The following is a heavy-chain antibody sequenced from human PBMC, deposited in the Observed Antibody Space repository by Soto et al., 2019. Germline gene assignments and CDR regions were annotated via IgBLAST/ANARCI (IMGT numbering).Heavy chain of an antibody. D-gene: IGHD4-4*01. Sequence: GGSLRLSCAASGFTFSSYWMHWVRQAPGKGLVWVSRINSDGSSTSYADSVKGRFTISRDNAKNTLYLQMNSLRAEDTAVYYCARGNYVLYYGMDVWGQGTTVTVPS. CDR1: GFTFSSYW. V-gene: IGHV3-74*01. CDR2: INSDGSST. J-gene: IGHJ6*02. CDR3: ARGNYVLYYGMDV.